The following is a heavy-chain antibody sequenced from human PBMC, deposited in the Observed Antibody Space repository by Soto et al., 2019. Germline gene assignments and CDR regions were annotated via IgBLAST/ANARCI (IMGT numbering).Heavy chain of an antibody. CDR3: AKDRPVKARSGSLSS. CDR2: IYYSGST. CDR1: GGSISSSSYY. Sequence: TSETLSLTCTVSGGSISSSSYYWGWIRQPPGKGLEWIGSIYYSGSTYYNPSLKSRVTISVDTSKNQFSLKLSSVTAADTAMYYCAKDRPVKARSGSLSSWGQGTLVTVSS. J-gene: IGHJ5*02. D-gene: IGHD1-26*01. V-gene: IGHV4-39*02.